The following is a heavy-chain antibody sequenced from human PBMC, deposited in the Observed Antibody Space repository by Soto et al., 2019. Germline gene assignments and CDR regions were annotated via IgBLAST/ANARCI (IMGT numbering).Heavy chain of an antibody. CDR1: GYTFTSYA. V-gene: IGHV1-3*01. CDR2: INAGNGNT. D-gene: IGHD3-10*01. J-gene: IGHJ5*02. CDR3: ASDPGRYPYRASCFEP. Sequence: ASVKVSCKASGYTFTSYAMHWVRQAPGQRLEWMGWINAGNGNTKYSQKFQGRVTITRDTSASTAYMELSSLRSEDTAVYYCASDPGRYPYRASCFEPWGQRTLVIGS.